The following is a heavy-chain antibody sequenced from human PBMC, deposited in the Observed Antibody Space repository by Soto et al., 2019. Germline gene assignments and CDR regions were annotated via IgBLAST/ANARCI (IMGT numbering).Heavy chain of an antibody. J-gene: IGHJ6*02. CDR1: GFTFSSYS. Sequence: EVQLVESGGGLVKPGGSLRLSCAASGFTFSSYSMNWVRQAPGKGLEWVSSISSSSSYIYYADSVKGRFTISRDNAKNSLYLQMNSLRAEDTAVYYCARSSGYYILTGYYTYYYYGMDVWGQGTTVTVSS. CDR3: ARSSGYYILTGYYTYYYYGMDV. D-gene: IGHD3-9*01. V-gene: IGHV3-21*01. CDR2: ISSSSSYI.